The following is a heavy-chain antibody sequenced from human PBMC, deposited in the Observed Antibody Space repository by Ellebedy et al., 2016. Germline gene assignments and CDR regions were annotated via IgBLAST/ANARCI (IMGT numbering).Heavy chain of an antibody. CDR2: NHYSGST. CDR3: ARAWYGGNDY. Sequence: WVRQHPGKGLEWIGNNHYSGSTYYNPSLKSRVTISVDTSKNQFSLKLSSVTAADTAVYYCARAWYGGNDYWGQGTLVTVSS. D-gene: IGHD4-23*01. J-gene: IGHJ4*02. V-gene: IGHV4-31*02.